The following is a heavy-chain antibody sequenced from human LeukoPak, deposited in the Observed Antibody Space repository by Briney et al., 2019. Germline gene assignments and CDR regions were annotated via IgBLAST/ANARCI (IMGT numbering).Heavy chain of an antibody. CDR1: GYRFTNYW. CDR3: ARLTSSWSFDY. CDR2: ISPDGSDT. J-gene: IGHJ4*02. V-gene: IGHV5-51*01. D-gene: IGHD6-13*01. Sequence: GESLKISFKGSGYRFTNYWIGWVRPMPGKGLEWMGIISPDGSDTRYSPSFQGQVTISADKSITTACLQWSSLKASDTAMYYCARLTSSWSFDYWGQGTPVTVSS.